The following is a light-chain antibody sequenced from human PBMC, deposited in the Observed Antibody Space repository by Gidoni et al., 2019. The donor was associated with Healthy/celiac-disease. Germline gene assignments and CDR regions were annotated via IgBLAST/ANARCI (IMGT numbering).Light chain of an antibody. CDR2: DAS. J-gene: IGKJ3*01. Sequence: EIVLTQSPATLSLSPGARATLSCRASKSVSSYLAWYQQKPGQAPRLLIYDASNRATGIPARFSGSGSATDFTLTIRSLEPEVFAVYYCQQRRYWPPRFTFDPGTKVDIK. CDR1: KSVSSY. CDR3: QQRRYWPPRFT. V-gene: IGKV3-11*01.